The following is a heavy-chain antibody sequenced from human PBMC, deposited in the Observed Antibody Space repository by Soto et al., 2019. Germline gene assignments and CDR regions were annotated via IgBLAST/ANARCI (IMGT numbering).Heavy chain of an antibody. CDR3: ARNVPVTALGY. CDR1: GVTVGNNY. D-gene: IGHD4-17*01. J-gene: IGHJ4*02. Sequence: EVRLVESGGGLVQPGGSLRLSCAASGVTVGNNYMSWVRQAPGKGLEWVSVTYSGGDTRYADSVKGRFTMSRDSTKNTVSSQMDRLRSEDTAVYFCARNVPVTALGYWCKGSLVTVSS. CDR2: TYSGGDT. V-gene: IGHV3-66*01.